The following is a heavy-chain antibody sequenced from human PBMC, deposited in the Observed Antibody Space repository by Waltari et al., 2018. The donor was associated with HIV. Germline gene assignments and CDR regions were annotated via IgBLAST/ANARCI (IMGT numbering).Heavy chain of an antibody. Sequence: VQLVQSGAAVKKPGSPGKVSCTASGGPFVRTPFNWVRQAPGQGLEWMGRAIPMFGTANYARKFQGRVTITAEKSTTTAYMELNGLRIDDTAVYYCASARETMGVDFDSWGQGTLVTVS. CDR3: ASARETMGVDFDS. CDR1: GGPFVRTP. J-gene: IGHJ5*01. CDR2: AIPMFGTA. D-gene: IGHD3-10*01. V-gene: IGHV1-69*08.